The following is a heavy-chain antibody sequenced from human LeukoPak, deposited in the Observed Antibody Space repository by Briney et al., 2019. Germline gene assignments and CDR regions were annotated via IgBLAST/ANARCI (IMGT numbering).Heavy chain of an antibody. D-gene: IGHD2-21*01. CDR3: ARDLAYCGGDCYSLVDF. CDR2: INPNSGGT. J-gene: IGHJ4*02. CDR1: GYTFTGYY. V-gene: IGHV1-2*02. Sequence: ASVKVSCKASGYTFTGYYMHWVRQAPGQGLERMGWINPNSGGTKYAQKFQGRLTMTRDTSISTAYMELSRLRSDDTALYYCARDLAYCGGDCYSLVDFWGQGTLVTVSS.